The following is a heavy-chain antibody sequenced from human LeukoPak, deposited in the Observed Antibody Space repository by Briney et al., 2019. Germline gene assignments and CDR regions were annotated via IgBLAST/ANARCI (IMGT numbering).Heavy chain of an antibody. V-gene: IGHV1-18*01. CDR2: ISGYNGKT. Sequence: ASVKVSCKASGYTFNTYGITWVRQAPGQGLEWMGWISGYNGKTKYAQKLQDRVTMTTDTSTTTAYMELRSLTSDDTAVYYCARKLYDSSRYGQTYYFDYWGQGTLVTVSS. D-gene: IGHD3-22*01. CDR3: ARKLYDSSRYGQTYYFDY. J-gene: IGHJ4*02. CDR1: GYTFNTYG.